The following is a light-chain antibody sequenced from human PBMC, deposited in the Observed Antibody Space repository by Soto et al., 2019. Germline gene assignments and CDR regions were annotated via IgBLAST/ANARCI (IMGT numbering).Light chain of an antibody. Sequence: QSALAQPPSASGSPGQSVTISCTGKNSDVGSYNYVSWYQQHPGKAPKLMIFEVSKRPSGVPDRFSGSKSGNTASLTASGLQAEDEADYYCSSYAGTNTRYLFGTGTKVTVL. CDR2: EVS. J-gene: IGLJ1*01. CDR3: SSYAGTNTRYL. CDR1: NSDVGSYNY. V-gene: IGLV2-8*01.